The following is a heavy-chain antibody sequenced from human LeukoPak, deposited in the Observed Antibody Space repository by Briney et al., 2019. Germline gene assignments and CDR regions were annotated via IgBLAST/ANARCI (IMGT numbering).Heavy chain of an antibody. CDR1: GFTLGRSW. CDR2: INSDGSST. D-gene: IGHD3-22*01. V-gene: IGHV3-74*01. CDR3: ARGSNYDSSGPDY. J-gene: IGHJ4*02. Sequence: TGGSLRLSCAAPGFTLGRSWMHWVGQAPGKGLVWVSGINSDGSSTNYADSVRGRFTISRDNAKNTLYLQMNSLRAEDTAVYYCARGSNYDSSGPDYWGQGTLVTVSS.